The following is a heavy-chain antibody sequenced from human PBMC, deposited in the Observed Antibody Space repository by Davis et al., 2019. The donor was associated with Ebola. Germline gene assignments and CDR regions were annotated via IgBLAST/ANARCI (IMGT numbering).Heavy chain of an antibody. J-gene: IGHJ5*02. Sequence: MPSETLSLTCAVYGGSFSGYYWSWIRQPPGKGLEWIGEINHSGSTNYNPSLKSRVTISVDTSKNQFSLKLSSVTAADTAVYYCARGVGAGAGSRFDPWGQGTLVTVSS. V-gene: IGHV4-34*01. CDR3: ARGVGAGAGSRFDP. D-gene: IGHD6-19*01. CDR2: INHSGST. CDR1: GGSFSGYY.